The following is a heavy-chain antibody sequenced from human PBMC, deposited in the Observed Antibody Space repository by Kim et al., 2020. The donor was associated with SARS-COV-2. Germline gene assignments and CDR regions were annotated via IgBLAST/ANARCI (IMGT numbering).Heavy chain of an antibody. Sequence: KWYNDYAVSVKSRITSNPDTSKDQFSLQLNSVTPEDTAVYYCARKNYFDYWGQGTLVTVSS. J-gene: IGHJ4*02. V-gene: IGHV6-1*01. CDR3: ARKNYFDY. CDR2: KWYN.